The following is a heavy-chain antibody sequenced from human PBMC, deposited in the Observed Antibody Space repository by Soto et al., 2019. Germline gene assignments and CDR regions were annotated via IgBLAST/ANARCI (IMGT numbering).Heavy chain of an antibody. V-gene: IGHV3-30*18. CDR1: GFTFSSYG. CDR2: ISHDGSNK. Sequence: QVQLVESGGGVVQPGRSLRLSCAASGFTFSSYGMHWVRQAPGKGLEWVAVISHDGSNKYYADSVKGRFTISRDNSKNPLYLQMNSLRAEDTAVYYCAKGQHCSSTSCYFYYYGMDVWGQGTTVTVSS. J-gene: IGHJ6*02. D-gene: IGHD2-2*01. CDR3: AKGQHCSSTSCYFYYYGMDV.